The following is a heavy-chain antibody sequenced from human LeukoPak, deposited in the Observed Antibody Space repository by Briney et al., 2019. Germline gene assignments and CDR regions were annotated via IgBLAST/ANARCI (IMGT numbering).Heavy chain of an antibody. CDR3: ARVPPPGATAYGAVDS. J-gene: IGHJ5*01. V-gene: IGHV4-34*01. D-gene: IGHD3-10*01. CDR2: GDHSGRT. CDR1: GGAFNGYY. Sequence: SEALSLTCAVYGGAFNGYYWSWIRQSPGKGLEWIGGGDHSGRTNYNPSLKSRLTMSVDTSKNQFSLKLTSVTAADTAIYYCARVPPPGATAYGAVDSWGRGTLVTVSS.